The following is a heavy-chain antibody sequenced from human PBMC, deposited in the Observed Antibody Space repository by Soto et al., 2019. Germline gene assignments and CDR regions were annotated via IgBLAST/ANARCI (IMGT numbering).Heavy chain of an antibody. CDR1: GGSISSGGYY. CDR2: IYYSGST. J-gene: IGHJ4*02. V-gene: IGHV4-31*03. CDR3: ARETPPLDYYDSSGYYYDY. D-gene: IGHD3-22*01. Sequence: SETLSLTCTVSGGSISSGGYYWSWIRQHPGKGLEWIGYIYYSGSTYYNPSLKSRVTISVDTSKNQFSLKLSSVTAADTAVYYCARETPPLDYYDSSGYYYDYWGQGTLVTVSS.